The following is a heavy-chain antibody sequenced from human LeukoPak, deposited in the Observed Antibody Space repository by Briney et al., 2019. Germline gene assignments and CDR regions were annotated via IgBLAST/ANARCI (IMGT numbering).Heavy chain of an antibody. J-gene: IGHJ4*02. V-gene: IGHV3-48*03. Sequence: GGSLRLSCAASGFTFSSYEMNWVRQAPGKGLEWVSYISSSGRTIYYADSVKGRFTISRDNAKNSLYLQMNSLRAEDTAVYYCARDRKEGYCSGGSCYNTYYFDYWGQGTLVTVSS. CDR3: ARDRKEGYCSGGSCYNTYYFDY. D-gene: IGHD2-15*01. CDR2: ISSSGRTI. CDR1: GFTFSSYE.